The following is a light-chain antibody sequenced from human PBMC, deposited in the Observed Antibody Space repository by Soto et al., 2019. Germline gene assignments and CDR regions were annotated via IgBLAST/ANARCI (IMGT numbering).Light chain of an antibody. J-gene: IGLJ1*01. V-gene: IGLV2-18*02. CDR2: EVN. Sequence: QSALTQPASVSGSPGQSITISCTGTSSDIGSYNRVSWYQQPPGTAPKLIIYEVNNRPSGVPDRFSGSKSGNTASLTISGLQAVDEADYYCNSFTTSSTYVFGTGTKLTVL. CDR3: NSFTTSSTYV. CDR1: SSDIGSYNR.